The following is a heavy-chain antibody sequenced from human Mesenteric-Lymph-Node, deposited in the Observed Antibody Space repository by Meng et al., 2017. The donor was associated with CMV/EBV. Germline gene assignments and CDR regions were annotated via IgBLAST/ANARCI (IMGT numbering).Heavy chain of an antibody. V-gene: IGHV3-9*01. CDR2: ITWNSATI. J-gene: IGHJ6*02. D-gene: IGHD3-3*01. CDR3: AKDLRFLEWLPLGGMDV. Sequence: GGSLRLSCAASGFPFDNYAMHWVRQAPGKGLEWVSAITWNSATIGYADSVKGRFTISRDNSKNTLYLQMNSLRAEDTAVYYCAKDLRFLEWLPLGGMDVWGQGTTVTVSS. CDR1: GFPFDNYA.